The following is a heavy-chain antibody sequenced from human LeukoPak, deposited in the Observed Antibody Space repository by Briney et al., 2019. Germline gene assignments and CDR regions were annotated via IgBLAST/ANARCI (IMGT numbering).Heavy chain of an antibody. J-gene: IGHJ4*02. Sequence: GSLRLSCAASGFTFSSYGMHWVRQAPGKGLEWVAVISYDGSNKYYADSVKGRFTISRDNSKNTLYLQMNSLRAEDTAVYYCAKSLGYSYPRGYFDYWGQGTLVTVSS. CDR2: ISYDGSNK. V-gene: IGHV3-30*18. CDR3: AKSLGYSYPRGYFDY. D-gene: IGHD5-18*01. CDR1: GFTFSSYG.